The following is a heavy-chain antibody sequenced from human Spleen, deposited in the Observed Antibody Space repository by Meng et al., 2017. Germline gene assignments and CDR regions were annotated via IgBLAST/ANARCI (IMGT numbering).Heavy chain of an antibody. J-gene: IGHJ4*02. V-gene: IGHV3-7*03. Sequence: GESLKISCAVSGFSISPFWMAWGRQAPGKGLEWGANIKQDGSARSSGDSVKGRFTISRDKAQNSVYLQMNNLRAEDTAMYYCARVRSGENLDCWGQGTRVTVSS. D-gene: IGHD6-19*01. CDR2: IKQDGSAR. CDR1: GFSISPFW. CDR3: ARVRSGENLDC.